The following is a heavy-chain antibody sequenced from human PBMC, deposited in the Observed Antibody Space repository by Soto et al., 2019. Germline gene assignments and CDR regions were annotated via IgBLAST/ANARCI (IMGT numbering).Heavy chain of an antibody. D-gene: IGHD3-3*01. Sequence: ASVKVSCKVSGYTLTELSMHWVRQAPGKGLEWMGGFDPEDGETIYAQKFQGRVTMTEGTSTDTAYMELSSLRSEDTAVYYCAPGDSSVVFYDMEVLGQGTKANGPS. CDR3: APGDSSVVFYDMEV. V-gene: IGHV1-24*01. J-gene: IGHJ6*02. CDR1: GYTLTELS. CDR2: FDPEDGET.